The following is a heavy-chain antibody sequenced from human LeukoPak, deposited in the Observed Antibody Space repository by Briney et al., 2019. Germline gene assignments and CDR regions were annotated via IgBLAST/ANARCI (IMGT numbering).Heavy chain of an antibody. CDR3: ARVGYCTNGVCSGDLQH. D-gene: IGHD2-8*01. V-gene: IGHV1-3*01. J-gene: IGHJ1*01. CDR1: GYTFTSYA. CDR2: INAGNGNT. Sequence: ASVKVSCKASGYTFTSYAMHWVRQAPGQRLEWMGWINAGNGNTKYSQKFQGRVTITRDTSASTAYMELSSLRSEDTAVYYRARVGYCTNGVCSGDLQHWGQGTLVTVSS.